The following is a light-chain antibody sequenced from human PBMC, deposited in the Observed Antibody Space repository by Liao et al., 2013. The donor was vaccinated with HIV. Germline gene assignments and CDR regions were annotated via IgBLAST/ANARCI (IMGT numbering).Light chain of an antibody. J-gene: IGLJ3*02. CDR1: KLGDKY. CDR3: QTWDSSAYWV. V-gene: IGLV3-1*01. Sequence: SYELTQPPSVSVSPGQTASISCSGDKLGDKYACWYHQKPGQSPVLVIYQDTRRPSGISDRFSASKSGNTATLTISETQPLDEADYYCQTWDSSAYWVFGGGTKLTVL. CDR2: QDT.